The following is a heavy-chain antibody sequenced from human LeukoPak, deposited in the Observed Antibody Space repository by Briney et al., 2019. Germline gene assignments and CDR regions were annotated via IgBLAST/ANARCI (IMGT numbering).Heavy chain of an antibody. D-gene: IGHD3-3*01. CDR3: ARGPHNQPILRFLEWSRDNNYYYGMDV. V-gene: IGHV4-31*03. Sequence: PSQTLSLTCTVSGGSISSGGYYWGWIRQHPGKGLEWIGYIYHSGSTYYNPSLKSRVTISVDTSKNQFSLKLSSVTAADTAVYYCARGPHNQPILRFLEWSRDNNYYYGMDVWGQGTTVTVSS. CDR2: IYHSGST. CDR1: GGSISSGGYY. J-gene: IGHJ6*02.